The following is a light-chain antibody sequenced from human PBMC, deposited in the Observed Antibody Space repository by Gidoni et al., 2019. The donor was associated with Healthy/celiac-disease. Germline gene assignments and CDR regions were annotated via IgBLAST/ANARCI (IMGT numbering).Light chain of an antibody. CDR3: QQSYSTPRT. J-gene: IGKJ1*01. CDR2: AAS. V-gene: IGKV1-39*01. CDR1: QSISSY. Sequence: DIHITQSPSSLSASVGDRVTITCRGSQSISSYFNWYQQKPGKAPKLLIYAASSLQSGVPSRFSGSGSGTDFTLTISSLQPEDFATYYCQQSYSTPRTFGQGTKVESK.